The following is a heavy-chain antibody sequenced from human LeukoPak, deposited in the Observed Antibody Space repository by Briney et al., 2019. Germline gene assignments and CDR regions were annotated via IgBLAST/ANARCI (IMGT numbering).Heavy chain of an antibody. CDR2: IIPIFGTA. V-gene: IGHV1-69*05. D-gene: IGHD3-10*01. CDR3: ARGVLWFGELYYFDY. CDR1: GGTFSSYA. Sequence: SVKVSCKASGGTFSSYAISWARQAPGQGLEWMGRIIPIFGTANYAQKFQGRVTITTDESTSTAYMELSSLRSEDTAVYYCARGVLWFGELYYFDYWGQGTLVTVSS. J-gene: IGHJ4*02.